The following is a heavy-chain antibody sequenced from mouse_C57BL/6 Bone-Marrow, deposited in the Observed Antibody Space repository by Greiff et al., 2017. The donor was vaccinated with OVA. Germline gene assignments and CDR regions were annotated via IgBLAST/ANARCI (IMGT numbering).Heavy chain of an antibody. V-gene: IGHV14-4*01. CDR1: GFNIKDDY. CDR3: TTGLYFDY. CDR2: IDPENGDT. Sequence: VQLKQSGAELVRPGASVKLSCTASGFNIKDDYMHWVKQRPEQGLEWIGWIDPENGDTEYASKFQGKATITADTSSNTAYLQLSSLTSEDTAVYYCTTGLYFDYWGQGTTLTVSS. J-gene: IGHJ2*01.